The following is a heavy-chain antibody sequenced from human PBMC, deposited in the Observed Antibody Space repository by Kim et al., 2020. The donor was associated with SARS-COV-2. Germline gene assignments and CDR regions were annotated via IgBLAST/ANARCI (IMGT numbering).Heavy chain of an antibody. V-gene: IGHV5-10-1*01. CDR2: IDPSDSYT. D-gene: IGHD1-26*01. J-gene: IGHJ5*02. CDR3: ARQQDSGSYYWGWFDP. Sequence: GESLKISCKGSGYSFTSYWISWVRQMPGKGLEWMGRIDPSDSYTNYSPSFQGHVTISADKSISTAYLQWSSLKASDTAMYYCARQQDSGSYYWGWFDPWGQGTLVTVSS. CDR1: GYSFTSYW.